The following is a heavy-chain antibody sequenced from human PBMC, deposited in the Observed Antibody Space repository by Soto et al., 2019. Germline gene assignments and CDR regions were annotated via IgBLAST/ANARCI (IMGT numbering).Heavy chain of an antibody. CDR2: ISQTETT. CDR1: GESFGGFY. D-gene: IGHD2-15*01. J-gene: IGHJ4*01. Sequence: SETLSLTCVVYGESFGGFYWSWVRQSPGEGLEWIGEISQTETTAYSPSLKSRVSISADTSKKQFSLTLTSVTAADTAVYYCVHSPNVAVDHWGHGTLVTVSS. V-gene: IGHV4-34*01. CDR3: VHSPNVAVDH.